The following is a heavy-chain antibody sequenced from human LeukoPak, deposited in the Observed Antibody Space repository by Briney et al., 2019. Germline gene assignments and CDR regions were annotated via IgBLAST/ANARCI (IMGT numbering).Heavy chain of an antibody. J-gene: IGHJ3*02. CDR1: GFTVSSNY. CDR2: IYSGGST. Sequence: GGSLRLSCAASGFTVSSNYMSWVRQAPGKGLEWVSVIYSGGSTYYADSVKGRFTISRDNSKNTLYLQMNSLRAEDTAVYYCAKVDVTGSYTRYDAFDIWGQGTMVTVSS. V-gene: IGHV3-53*01. CDR3: AKVDVTGSYTRYDAFDI. D-gene: IGHD1-26*01.